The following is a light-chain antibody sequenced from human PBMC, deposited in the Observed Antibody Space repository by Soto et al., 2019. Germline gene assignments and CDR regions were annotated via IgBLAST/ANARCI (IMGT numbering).Light chain of an antibody. J-gene: IGLJ3*02. Sequence: SYELTQPPSVSVSPGQTARITCSGDTLPRKYAYWYQQKSGQAPVLVIYDDNKRPSGIPERFSGSSSGTVATLTISGAQVEDEADYSCYSTDSSGNHRVFGGGTKLTVL. CDR1: TLPRKY. CDR2: DDN. V-gene: IGLV3-10*01. CDR3: YSTDSSGNHRV.